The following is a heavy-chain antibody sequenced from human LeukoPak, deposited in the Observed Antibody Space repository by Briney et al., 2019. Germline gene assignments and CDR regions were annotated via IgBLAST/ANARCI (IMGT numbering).Heavy chain of an antibody. CDR2: IRSNGDTT. CDR3: VKGPIYPGPYFDD. Sequence: GGSLRLSCEASGFNFRNYAMRWVRQSPDKGLEWISMIRSNGDTTHYSDSVRGRFSISRDNSKNTVYLQMNSLRVEDTAVYHCVKGPIYPGPYFDDWGQGTLVTVSS. D-gene: IGHD2-2*02. CDR1: GFNFRNYA. V-gene: IGHV3-23*01. J-gene: IGHJ4*02.